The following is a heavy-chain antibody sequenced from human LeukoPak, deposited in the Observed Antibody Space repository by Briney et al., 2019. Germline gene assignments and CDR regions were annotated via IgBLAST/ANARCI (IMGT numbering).Heavy chain of an antibody. J-gene: IGHJ3*02. Sequence: GGSLILSCAASGFTFSSYGMHWVRQAPGKGLEWVAVISYDGSNKYYADSVKGRFTISRDNSKNTLYLQMNSLRAEDTAVYYCASLYYDSSGPDAFDIWGQGTMVTVSS. CDR1: GFTFSSYG. V-gene: IGHV3-30*03. CDR3: ASLYYDSSGPDAFDI. CDR2: ISYDGSNK. D-gene: IGHD3-22*01.